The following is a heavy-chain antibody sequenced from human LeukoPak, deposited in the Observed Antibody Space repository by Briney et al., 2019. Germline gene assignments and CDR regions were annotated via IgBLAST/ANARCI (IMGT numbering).Heavy chain of an antibody. CDR2: INPNSGGT. D-gene: IGHD3-9*01. Sequence: ASVKVSCKASGYTFTGYYMHWVRQAPGQGLEWMGWINPNSGGTNYAQKFQGRVTMTRDTSISTAYMELSRLRSDDTAVYYCARSWDRDILARYYMDAWGKGTTVTVSS. V-gene: IGHV1-2*02. J-gene: IGHJ6*03. CDR3: ARSWDRDILARYYMDA. CDR1: GYTFTGYY.